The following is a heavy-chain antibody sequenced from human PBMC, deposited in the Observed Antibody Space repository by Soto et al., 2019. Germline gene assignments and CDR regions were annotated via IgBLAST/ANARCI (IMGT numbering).Heavy chain of an antibody. V-gene: IGHV1-18*01. CDR1: GYTFSNYG. Sequence: ASVKVSCKASGYTFSNYGITWVRQAPGQSLEWMGWISASNGNTNYAQKLQGRVTMTTDTSSNTVYMELRSLRSDDTAIYYCASRSGQLPYYFDYWGQGTLVTVSS. J-gene: IGHJ4*02. CDR2: ISASNGNT. D-gene: IGHD6-6*01. CDR3: ASRSGQLPYYFDY.